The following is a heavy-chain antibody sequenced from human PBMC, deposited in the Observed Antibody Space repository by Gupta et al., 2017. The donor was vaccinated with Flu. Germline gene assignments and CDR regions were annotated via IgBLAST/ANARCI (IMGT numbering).Heavy chain of an antibody. Sequence: WVRQAPGRGLEWVGRVKSKTDGGTTDYAAPVKGRFTISRDDSKNTQYLQMTSLKTEDTAVYYCTTLYYDLWSGYHTGFDNWGQGTLVTVSS. V-gene: IGHV3-15*01. J-gene: IGHJ5*02. D-gene: IGHD3-3*01. CDR2: VKSKTDGGTT. CDR3: TTLYYDLWSGYHTGFDN.